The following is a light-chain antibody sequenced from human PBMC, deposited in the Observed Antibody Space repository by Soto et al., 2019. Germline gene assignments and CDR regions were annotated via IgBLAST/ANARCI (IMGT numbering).Light chain of an antibody. V-gene: IGKV3-11*01. CDR2: DAS. CDR1: QSVSSY. J-gene: IGKJ1*01. CDR3: QQRCNWSPWT. Sequence: EILLTQSPATLSLSPGERATLSCRASQSVSSYLAWYQQKPGKPPRLLIYDASNRDTGIPARFSGSGSGTDYTLLIISLVPEDVAVYYYQQRCNWSPWTFGQGTKVDIK.